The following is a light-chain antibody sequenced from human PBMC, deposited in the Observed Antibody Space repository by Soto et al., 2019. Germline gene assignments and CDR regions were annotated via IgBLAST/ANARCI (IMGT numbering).Light chain of an antibody. CDR3: SSYTSSSTL. J-gene: IGLJ1*01. CDR1: SSDVGSYNY. Sequence: QSVLTQPASVSGSPGQSITISCAGTSSDVGSYNYVSWYQQHPGKAPKLMIYEVSNRPSGVSSRFSGSKSGNTASLTISGLQAEDEADYYCSSYTSSSTLFGTGTKVP. V-gene: IGLV2-14*01. CDR2: EVS.